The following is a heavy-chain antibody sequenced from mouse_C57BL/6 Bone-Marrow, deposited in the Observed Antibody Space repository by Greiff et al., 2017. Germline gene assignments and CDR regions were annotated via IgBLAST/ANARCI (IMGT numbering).Heavy chain of an antibody. J-gene: IGHJ4*01. Sequence: QVQLQQSGAELARPGASVKLSCKASGYTFTSYGISWVKQRTGQGLEWIGEIYPRSGNTYYNEKFKGKATLTADKSSSTAYMELRSLTSEDSAVYFCASRALWAMDYWGQGTSVTVSS. CDR2: IYPRSGNT. V-gene: IGHV1-81*01. D-gene: IGHD1-1*02. CDR3: ASRALWAMDY. CDR1: GYTFTSYG.